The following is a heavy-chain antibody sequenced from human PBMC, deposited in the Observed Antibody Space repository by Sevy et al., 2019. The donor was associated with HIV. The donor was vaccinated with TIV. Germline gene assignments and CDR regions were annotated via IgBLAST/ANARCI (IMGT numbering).Heavy chain of an antibody. V-gene: IGHV3-23*01. D-gene: IGHD7-27*01. J-gene: IGHJ4*02. CDR1: GFTFSSFG. Sequence: GGSLRLSCEASGFTFSSFGMSWVRQAPGKGLEGVSGISGTGGSTYYADSVKGRFTISRDNSKNTLYIHMISLRAEDTAVYYCAKDGRRNWDQFFFDYWGQGTLVTVSS. CDR2: ISGTGGST. CDR3: AKDGRRNWDQFFFDY.